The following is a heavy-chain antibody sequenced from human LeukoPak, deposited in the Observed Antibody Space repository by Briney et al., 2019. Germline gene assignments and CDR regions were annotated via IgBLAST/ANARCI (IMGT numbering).Heavy chain of an antibody. D-gene: IGHD3-9*01. V-gene: IGHV3-21*01. CDR1: GFTFSTYS. CDR3: ARDGLTGYNYFDY. J-gene: IGHJ4*02. Sequence: PGGSLRPSCAASGFTFSTYSMNWVRPAPGKGLEWVSSISDTSSYIYYADSVRGRFTISRDNAKSSLYLQMNSLRAEDTAVYYCARDGLTGYNYFDYWGQGTPVTVSP. CDR2: ISDTSSYI.